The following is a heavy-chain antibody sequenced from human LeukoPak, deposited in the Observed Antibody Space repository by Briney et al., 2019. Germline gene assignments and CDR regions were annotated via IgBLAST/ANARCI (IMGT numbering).Heavy chain of an antibody. CDR1: GFTFSSYA. Sequence: GRSLRLSCAASGFTFSSYAMHWVRQAPGKGLEWVAVISYDGSNKYYADSVKGRFTISRDNSKNTLYLQMNSLRAEDTAVYYCASVWFGELMIDYWGQGTLVTVSS. J-gene: IGHJ4*02. D-gene: IGHD3-10*01. CDR3: ASVWFGELMIDY. CDR2: ISYDGSNK. V-gene: IGHV3-30*04.